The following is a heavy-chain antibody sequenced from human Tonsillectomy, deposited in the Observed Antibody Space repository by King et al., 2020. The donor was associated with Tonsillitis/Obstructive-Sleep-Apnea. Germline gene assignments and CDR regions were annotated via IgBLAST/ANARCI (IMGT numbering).Heavy chain of an antibody. J-gene: IGHJ2*01. D-gene: IGHD4-11*01. V-gene: IGHV3-11*05. CDR3: ARRGGLHRAYWYFDL. CDR2: SSSSSSYT. Sequence: VQLVESGGGLVKPGGSLILSCAASGFTFSDYYMSWIRQAPGKGLEWVSYSSSSSSYTNYADLVKGRFTISRANAKNSLYLQMNSLRAEDTAVYYCARRGGLHRAYWYFDLWGRGTLVTVSS. CDR1: GFTFSDYY.